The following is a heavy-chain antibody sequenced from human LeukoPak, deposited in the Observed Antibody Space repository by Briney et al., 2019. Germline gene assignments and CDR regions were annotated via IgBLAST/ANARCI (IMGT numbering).Heavy chain of an antibody. V-gene: IGHV4-59*01. CDR1: GGSLSRYY. J-gene: IGHJ4*02. CDR2: IYYSGST. CDR3: ARVRSWNDFDY. D-gene: IGHD1-1*01. Sequence: SETLSLTCTVSGGSLSRYYWSWIRQPPGKGLEWIGDIYYSGSTYYNPSLKSRVTISIDTSKNQFSLRLRSVTAADTAVYYCARVRSWNDFDYWGQGTLVTVSS.